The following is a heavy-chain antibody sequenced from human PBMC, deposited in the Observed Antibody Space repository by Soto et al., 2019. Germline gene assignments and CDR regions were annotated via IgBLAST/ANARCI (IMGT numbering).Heavy chain of an antibody. Sequence: PSETLSLTCTVSGGSISSGGYYWSWIRQHPGKGLEWIGYIYYSGSTYYNPSLKSRVTISVDTSKNQFSLKLSSVTAADTAVYYCARYDYSNYYYYGMDVWGQGTTVTVSS. J-gene: IGHJ6*02. CDR1: GGSISSGGYY. V-gene: IGHV4-31*03. CDR2: IYYSGST. CDR3: ARYDYSNYYYYGMDV. D-gene: IGHD4-4*01.